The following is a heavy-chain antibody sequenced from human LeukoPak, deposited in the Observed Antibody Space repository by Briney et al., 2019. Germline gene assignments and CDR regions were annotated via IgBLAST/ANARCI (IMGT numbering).Heavy chain of an antibody. CDR2: INPNSGGT. D-gene: IGHD3-22*01. Sequence: ASVKVSCKASGYTFTGYYMHWARQAPGQGLEWMGWINPNSGGTNYAQKFQGRVTMTRDTSISTAYMELSRLKSDDTAVYYCARVKSGSGYYYYYFDYWGQGTLVTVSS. J-gene: IGHJ4*02. CDR1: GYTFTGYY. CDR3: ARVKSGSGYYYYYFDY. V-gene: IGHV1-2*02.